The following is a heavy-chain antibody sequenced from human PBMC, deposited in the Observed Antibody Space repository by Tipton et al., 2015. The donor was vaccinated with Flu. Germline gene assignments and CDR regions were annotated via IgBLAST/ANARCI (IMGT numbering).Heavy chain of an antibody. CDR1: GYTFTSYG. CDR3: AAEGRGYCSGGSCQQYYYYGMDV. J-gene: IGHJ6*02. Sequence: QVQLVQSGAEVKKPGASVKVSCKASGYTFTSYGISWVRQAPGQGLEWMGWISAYNGNTNYAQKLQGRVTMTTDTSTSTAYMELRSLRSDDTAVYYCAAEGRGYCSGGSCQQYYYYGMDVWGQGTTVTVSS. V-gene: IGHV1-18*01. D-gene: IGHD2-15*01. CDR2: ISAYNGNT.